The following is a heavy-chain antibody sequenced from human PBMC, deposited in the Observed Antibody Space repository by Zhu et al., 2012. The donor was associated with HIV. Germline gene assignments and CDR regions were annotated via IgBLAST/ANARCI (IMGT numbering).Heavy chain of an antibody. D-gene: IGHD3-10*01. CDR1: GFTFSTYA. J-gene: IGHJ6*03. CDR3: AKDLDYYGSGGEYYMDV. CDR2: ISGGGTNT. V-gene: IGHV3-23*01. Sequence: EVQLLESGGGLTQPGGSLRLSCAASGFTFSTYAMNWVRLPPGKGLEWVSAISGGGTNTHYAETVKGRFTISRDNSKNAMYLEMNSLRAEDTAIYYCAKDLDYYGSGGEYYMDVWGKGTTVTVSS.